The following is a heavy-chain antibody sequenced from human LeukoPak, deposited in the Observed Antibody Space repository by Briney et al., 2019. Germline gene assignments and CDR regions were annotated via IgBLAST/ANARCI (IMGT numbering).Heavy chain of an antibody. CDR3: ARRRGTAMVGYYFDY. D-gene: IGHD5-18*01. J-gene: IGHJ4*02. V-gene: IGHV4-39*01. CDR1: GGSISSSSYY. CDR2: IYYSGST. Sequence: SETLSLTCTVSGGSISSSSYYWGWIRQPPGKGLEWIGSIYYSGSTYYNPSLKSRVAISVDTSKNQFSLKLSSVTAADTAVYYCARRRGTAMVGYYFDYWGQGTLVTVSS.